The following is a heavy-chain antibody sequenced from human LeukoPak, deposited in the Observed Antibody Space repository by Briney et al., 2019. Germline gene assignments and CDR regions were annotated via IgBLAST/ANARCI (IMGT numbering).Heavy chain of an antibody. CDR3: ARHVTRYNWNYVDY. J-gene: IGHJ4*02. D-gene: IGHD1-20*01. CDR2: INPNSGGT. CDR1: GYTFTGYY. V-gene: IGHV1-2*02. Sequence: ASVKVSCKASGYTFTGYYMHWVRQAPGQGLEWMGWINPNSGGTSYAQKFQGRVTMTRDTSISTAYMELSRLRSDDTAVYYCARHVTRYNWNYVDYWGQGTLVTVSS.